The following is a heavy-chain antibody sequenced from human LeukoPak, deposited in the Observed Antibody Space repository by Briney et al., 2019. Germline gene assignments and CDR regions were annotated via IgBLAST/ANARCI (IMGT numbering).Heavy chain of an antibody. J-gene: IGHJ4*02. V-gene: IGHV4-59*08. Sequence: SETLFLTCTVSGACISGYYWSWIRQPPGKGLECIGYIYYSGSTNYNPSLRSRVTISVDTSKNQFSLKLSSVTAADTAVYYCARGRGYFDYWGQGTLVSVSA. CDR2: IYYSGST. CDR1: GACISGYY. CDR3: ARGRGYFDY.